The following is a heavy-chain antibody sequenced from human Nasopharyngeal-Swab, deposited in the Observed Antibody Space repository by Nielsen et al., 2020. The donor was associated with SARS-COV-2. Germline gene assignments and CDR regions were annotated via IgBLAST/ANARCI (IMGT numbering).Heavy chain of an antibody. D-gene: IGHD3-10*01. V-gene: IGHV3-48*03. CDR1: GFTLATYE. CDR2: ISSWTSTI. J-gene: IGHJ6*03. Sequence: GGSLRLSCVASGFTLATYEMNWVRQAPGTGLEWLSYISSWTSTIYYADSVKGRFTISRDNAKNSLYLQMDSLRAEDTAVYYCAGAPSPNSFYYFMDVWGKGTTVTVSS. CDR3: AGAPSPNSFYYFMDV.